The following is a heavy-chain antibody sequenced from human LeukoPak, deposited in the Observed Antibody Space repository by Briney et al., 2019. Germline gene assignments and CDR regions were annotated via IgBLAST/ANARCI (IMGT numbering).Heavy chain of an antibody. CDR2: INPNSGGT. Sequence: ASVKVSCKASGYTFTGYYMHWVRQAPGQGLEWMGRINPNSGGTNYAQKFQGRVAMTRDTSITTAYMELTRLTSDDTAVYFCARSGSGSSWYGGTMWSFDIWGQGTLVTVSS. D-gene: IGHD6-13*01. CDR1: GYTFTGYY. J-gene: IGHJ3*02. CDR3: ARSGSGSSWYGGTMWSFDI. V-gene: IGHV1-2*06.